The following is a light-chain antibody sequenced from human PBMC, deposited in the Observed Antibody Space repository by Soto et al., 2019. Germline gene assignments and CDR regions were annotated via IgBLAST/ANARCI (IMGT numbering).Light chain of an antibody. CDR3: SSYTSSSTSVV. Sequence: QSALTQPASVSGSPGQSITISCTGTSSDIGAYDYVSWYQQHPGGVPKLMIYEVSNRPSGVSNRFSGSKSGNTASLTISGLQAEDEADYYCSSYTSSSTSVVFGGGTKLTVL. J-gene: IGLJ2*01. CDR1: SSDIGAYDY. V-gene: IGLV2-14*01. CDR2: EVS.